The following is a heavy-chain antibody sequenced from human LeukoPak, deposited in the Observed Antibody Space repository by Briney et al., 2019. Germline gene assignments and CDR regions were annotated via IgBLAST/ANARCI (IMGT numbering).Heavy chain of an antibody. CDR3: ARGGSPPEALGDAFDI. Sequence: GRSLRLSCAASGFTFSSYWMHWVRQAPGKGLVWVSRIKTDGTTTGYADSVKGRFTISRDNAKNTLYLQMNSLRAEDTAVYYCARGGSPPEALGDAFDIWGQGTMVTVSS. V-gene: IGHV3-74*01. CDR2: IKTDGTTT. J-gene: IGHJ3*02. D-gene: IGHD1-26*01. CDR1: GFTFSSYW.